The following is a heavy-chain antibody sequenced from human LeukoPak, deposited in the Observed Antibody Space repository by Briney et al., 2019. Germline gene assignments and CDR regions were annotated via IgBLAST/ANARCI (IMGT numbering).Heavy chain of an antibody. CDR3: TTYYYDSSALRGNWFDP. Sequence: GGSLRLSCAASGFTFSNAWMSWVRQAPGKGPEWVGRIKSKTDGGTTDYAAPVKGRFTISRDDSKNTLYLQMNSLKTEDTAVYYCTTYYYDSSALRGNWFDPWGQGTLVTVSS. V-gene: IGHV3-15*01. D-gene: IGHD3-22*01. CDR2: IKSKTDGGTT. CDR1: GFTFSNAW. J-gene: IGHJ5*02.